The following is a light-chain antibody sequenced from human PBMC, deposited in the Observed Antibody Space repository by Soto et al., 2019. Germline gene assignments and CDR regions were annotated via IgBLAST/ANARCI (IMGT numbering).Light chain of an antibody. CDR3: QQYNSYSPLT. Sequence: DIQLTQNPSSLSASVGDRVTITCRVSQGISSYLAWYQQKPGKAPKLLIYAASTLQSGVPSRFSGSGSGTEFTLTISSLQPDDFATYYCQQYNSYSPLTFGGGTKVDIK. J-gene: IGKJ4*01. CDR2: AAS. CDR1: QGISSY. V-gene: IGKV1-9*01.